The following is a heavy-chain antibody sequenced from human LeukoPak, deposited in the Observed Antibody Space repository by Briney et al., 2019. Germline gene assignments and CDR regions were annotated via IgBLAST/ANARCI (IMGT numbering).Heavy chain of an antibody. D-gene: IGHD2-15*01. Sequence: PGGSLRLSCAASGFTFSSYAMTWVRQAPGEGLEWVSAIGGSGVTTYYADSMKGRFTTSRDNSKNTLYLQMNSLRADDTAVYYCAKFPCRGGSCYSRGIYFDYFDYWGQGTLVTVSS. CDR3: AKFPCRGGSCYSRGIYFDYFDY. V-gene: IGHV3-23*01. J-gene: IGHJ4*02. CDR1: GFTFSSYA. CDR2: IGGSGVTT.